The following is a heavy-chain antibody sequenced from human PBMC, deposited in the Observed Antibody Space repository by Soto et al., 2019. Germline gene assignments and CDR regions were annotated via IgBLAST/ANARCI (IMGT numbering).Heavy chain of an antibody. CDR2: IYHSGST. CDR3: AREACGGDCYDEDFDY. Sequence: ASVTLSLTCAVSGGSISSGGYPWSWIRQPPWKGLEWIGYIYHSGSTYYNPSLKSRVTISVDRSKNQFSLKLSSVTAADTAVYYCAREACGGDCYDEDFDYWGQGTLVTVSS. D-gene: IGHD2-21*02. CDR1: GGSISSGGYP. V-gene: IGHV4-30-2*01. J-gene: IGHJ4*02.